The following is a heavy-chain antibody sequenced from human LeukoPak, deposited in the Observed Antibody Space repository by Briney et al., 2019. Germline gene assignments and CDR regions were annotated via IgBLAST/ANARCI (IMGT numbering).Heavy chain of an antibody. CDR2: ISSSSGTI. J-gene: IGHJ4*02. Sequence: GGSLRLSCAASEFTFSSYRMNWVRQAPGKGLEWVSYISSSSGTIYYADSVKGRFTISRDNAENSLYLQMSSLRAEDTAVYYCARGGLRGDYWGQGTLVTVSS. CDR3: ARGGLRGDY. D-gene: IGHD4-17*01. CDR1: EFTFSSYR. V-gene: IGHV3-48*01.